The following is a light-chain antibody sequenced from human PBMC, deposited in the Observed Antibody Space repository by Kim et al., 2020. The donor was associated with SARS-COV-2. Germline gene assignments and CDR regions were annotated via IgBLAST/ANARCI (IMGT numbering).Light chain of an antibody. CDR3: SSCTSSSTPGV. J-gene: IGLJ1*01. CDR2: DVS. CDR1: SSDVGGYNH. Sequence: QSITISCSGTSSDVGGYNHVSWYQQHPGKAPKLMMYDVSNRPSGVSNRFSGSKSGNTASLTISGLQDEDEADYYCSSCTSSSTPGVFGTGTKVTVL. V-gene: IGLV2-14*03.